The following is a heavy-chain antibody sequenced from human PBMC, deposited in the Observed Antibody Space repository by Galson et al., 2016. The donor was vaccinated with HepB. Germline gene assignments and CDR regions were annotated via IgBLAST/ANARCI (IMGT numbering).Heavy chain of an antibody. CDR3: AKDPGGGRVTSIRYYFDY. Sequence: SLRLSCAASGFTFSSYGMHWVRQAPGKGLEWVAFTSYDGSDKYYADSMKGRFTISRDNSKNTLFLQMNSLRAEDTAVYYCAKDPGGGRVTSIRYYFDYWGQGTRVTVSS. CDR1: GFTFSSYG. J-gene: IGHJ4*02. CDR2: TSYDGSDK. D-gene: IGHD3-3*02. V-gene: IGHV3-30*18.